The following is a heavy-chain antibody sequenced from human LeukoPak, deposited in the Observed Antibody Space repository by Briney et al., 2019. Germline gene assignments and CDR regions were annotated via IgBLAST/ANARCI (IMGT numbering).Heavy chain of an antibody. D-gene: IGHD2-15*01. CDR2: ISSSSSYI. V-gene: IGHV3-21*04. Sequence: PGGSLRLSCAASGFTFSSYSMNWVRQAPGKGLEWVSSISSSSSYIYYADSVKGRFTISRDNSRNTLFLQMNSLRVEDTAVYYCAKLQKTSCYSVGDYWGQGTLVTVSS. J-gene: IGHJ4*02. CDR1: GFTFSSYS. CDR3: AKLQKTSCYSVGDY.